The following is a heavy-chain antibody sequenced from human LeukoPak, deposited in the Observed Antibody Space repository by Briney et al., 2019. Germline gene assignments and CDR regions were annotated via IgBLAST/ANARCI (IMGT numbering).Heavy chain of an antibody. CDR1: GFTFSNDY. Sequence: GGSLRLSCAASGFTFSNDYMSWVRQAPGKGLEWVARINSNADAGTTEYAEPVKGRFTISGDDSKNTLYLQMNSLKTEDTAVYYCTTAGYLPLVVITLNYYYYMDVWGKGTTVTVSS. J-gene: IGHJ6*03. CDR2: INSNADAGTT. D-gene: IGHD3-22*01. CDR3: TTAGYLPLVVITLNYYYYMDV. V-gene: IGHV3-15*01.